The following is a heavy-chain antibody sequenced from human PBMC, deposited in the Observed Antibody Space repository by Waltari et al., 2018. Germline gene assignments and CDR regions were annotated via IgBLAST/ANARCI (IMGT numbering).Heavy chain of an antibody. V-gene: IGHV4-39*07. CDR1: GGPISSNPYY. CDR2: IYYSGST. CDR3: ARDVDMSFYYYMDV. Sequence: QLQLQESGPRLVKPSETLSLSCTVSGGPISSNPYYWVWIRQPPGKGLEWIGGIYYSGSTYYNPPLQSRVTIAEDTAKNQVSLKLTYVSAADTAVYYCARDVDMSFYYYMDVWGKGTTVTISS. J-gene: IGHJ6*03. D-gene: IGHD2-21*01.